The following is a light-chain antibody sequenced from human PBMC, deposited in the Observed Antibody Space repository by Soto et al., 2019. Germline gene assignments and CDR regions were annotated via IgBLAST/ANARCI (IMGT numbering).Light chain of an antibody. CDR3: AAWDDSLKV. CDR1: SSNIGSNY. Sequence: QSVLTQPPSASGTPGQRVTISCSGSSSNIGSNYVYWYQQLPGTAPKLLIYRNDQRPSGVPDRFSGSKSGTSASLAFSGLRSEDEADYYCAAWDDSLKVFGGGTKLTVL. CDR2: RND. V-gene: IGLV1-47*01. J-gene: IGLJ2*01.